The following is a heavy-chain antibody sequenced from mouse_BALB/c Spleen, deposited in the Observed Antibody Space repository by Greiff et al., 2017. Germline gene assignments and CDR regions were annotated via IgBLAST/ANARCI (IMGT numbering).Heavy chain of an antibody. J-gene: IGHJ1*01. CDR1: GFTFSDYY. CDR3: ARDLLWYCDV. Sequence: DVMLVESGGGLVKPGGSLKLSCAASGFTFSDYYMYWVRQTPEKRLEWVATISDGGSYTYYPDSVKGRFTISRDNAKNNLYLQMSSLKSEDTAMYYCARDLLWYCDVGGAGTTVTVSS. CDR2: ISDGGSYT. D-gene: IGHD2-1*01. V-gene: IGHV5-4*02.